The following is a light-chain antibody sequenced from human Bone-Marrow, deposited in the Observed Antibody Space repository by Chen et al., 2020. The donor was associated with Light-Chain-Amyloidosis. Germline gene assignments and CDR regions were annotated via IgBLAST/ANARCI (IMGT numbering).Light chain of an antibody. V-gene: IGKV2-30*02. CDR2: QVS. CDR3: MQGTHWPAFT. Sequence: DVVMTQSPLSLPVTLGQPASISCRSSQSLVHSNGTTYLNWFQQRPGQSPRRLIYQVSNRDSGVPDRFSGSGSGTDFTLKISKVEAEDVGVYYCMQGTHWPAFTFGPGTKVDIK. J-gene: IGKJ3*01. CDR1: QSLVHSNGTTY.